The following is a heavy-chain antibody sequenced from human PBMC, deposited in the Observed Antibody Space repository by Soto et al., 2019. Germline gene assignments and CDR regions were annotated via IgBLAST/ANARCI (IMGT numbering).Heavy chain of an antibody. CDR3: ARSHSSSPEDYYYGMDV. D-gene: IGHD6-6*01. V-gene: IGHV3-53*01. CDR1: GFTVSSNY. CDR2: IYSGGST. J-gene: IGHJ6*02. Sequence: HPGGSLRLSCAASGFTVSSNYMSWVRQAPGKGLEWVSVIYSGGSTYYADSVKGRFTISRDNSKNTLYLQMNSPRAEDTAVCYCARSHSSSPEDYYYGMDVWGQGTTVTVSS.